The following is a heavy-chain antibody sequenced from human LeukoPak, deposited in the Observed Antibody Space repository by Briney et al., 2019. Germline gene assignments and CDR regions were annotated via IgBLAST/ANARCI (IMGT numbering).Heavy chain of an antibody. CDR1: GYTFTSYY. V-gene: IGHV1-46*01. CDR3: ARDLFSSSSDNYYYYYYMDV. J-gene: IGHJ6*03. Sequence: GASVKVSCKASGYTFTSYYMHWVRQAPGQGLEWMGIINPSGGSTSYAQKFQGRVTMTRDMSTSTVYMEPSSLRSEDTAVYYCARDLFSSSSDNYYYYYYMDVWGKGTTVTVSS. CDR2: INPSGGST. D-gene: IGHD6-13*01.